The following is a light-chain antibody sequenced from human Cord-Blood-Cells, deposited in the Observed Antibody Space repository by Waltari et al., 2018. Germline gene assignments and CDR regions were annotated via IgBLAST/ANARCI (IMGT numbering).Light chain of an antibody. J-gene: IGLJ3*02. CDR2: EGS. V-gene: IGLV2-23*01. Sequence: QSALTQPASVSGSPGQSITIPCTGTSRDVGSYNLVSWYPQHPGKAPKLMIYEGSKRPSGVSNRFSGSKSGNTASLTISGLQAEDEADYYCCSYAGSSTWVFGGGTKLTVL. CDR1: SRDVGSYNL. CDR3: CSYAGSSTWV.